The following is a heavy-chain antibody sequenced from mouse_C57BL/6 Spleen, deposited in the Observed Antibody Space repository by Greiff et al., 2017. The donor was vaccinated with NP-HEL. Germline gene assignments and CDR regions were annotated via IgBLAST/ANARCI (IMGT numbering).Heavy chain of an antibody. Sequence: VKLMESGPELVKPGASVKISCKASGYAFSNSWMNWAKQRPGKGLEWIGRIYPGDGYTNYNGKFKGKATLTADKSSSTAYMQFSSLTSEDSAVYYCAREGYYGNYVRFACWGQGTMVTVSA. J-gene: IGHJ3*01. CDR3: AREGYYGNYVRFAC. D-gene: IGHD2-1*01. CDR2: IYPGDGYT. CDR1: GYAFSNSW. V-gene: IGHV1-82*01.